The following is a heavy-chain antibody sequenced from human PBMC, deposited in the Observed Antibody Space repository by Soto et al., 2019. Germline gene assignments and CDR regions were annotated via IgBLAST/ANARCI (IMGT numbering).Heavy chain of an antibody. CDR3: ATVHTYGDYYFQY. CDR2: IYYIGRN. CDR1: GASISSYY. Sequence: QVQLQESGPGLVKPSETLSLTCTVSGASISSYYLSWVRQPPGKGLELIGYIYYIGRNKCNPSLKSRVTLSVDPSRKQFSLQLSAVTAADTAVYYCATVHTYGDYYFQYWGQGTLVTVSS. V-gene: IGHV4-59*01. J-gene: IGHJ4*02. D-gene: IGHD4-17*01.